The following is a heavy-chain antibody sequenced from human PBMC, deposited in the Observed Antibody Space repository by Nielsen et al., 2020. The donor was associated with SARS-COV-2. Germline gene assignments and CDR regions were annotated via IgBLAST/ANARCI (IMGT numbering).Heavy chain of an antibody. Sequence: ASVKVSCKASGYTFTSYAMHWVRQAPGQRLEWMGWINAGNGNTKYSQKLQGRVTMTTDTSTSTAYMELRSLRSDDTAVYYCARESRRVGAHFDYWGQGTLVTVSS. J-gene: IGHJ4*02. CDR3: ARESRRVGAHFDY. D-gene: IGHD1-26*01. V-gene: IGHV1-3*01. CDR1: GYTFTSYA. CDR2: INAGNGNT.